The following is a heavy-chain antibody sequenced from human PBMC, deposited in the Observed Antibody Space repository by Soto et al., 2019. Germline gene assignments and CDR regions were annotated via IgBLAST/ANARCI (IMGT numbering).Heavy chain of an antibody. D-gene: IGHD5-12*01. CDR2: IIPIFGTA. J-gene: IGHJ6*02. V-gene: IGHV1-69*01. Sequence: QVQLVQSGAEVKKPGSSVKVSCKASGGTFSSYAISWVRQAPGRGLEGMGGIIPIFGTANYAQKFQGRVTITEDESTRTAYMELSSLRTEDTAVYYCASRRGYDENYGMDVWGQGTTVTVSS. CDR3: ASRRGYDENYGMDV. CDR1: GGTFSSYA.